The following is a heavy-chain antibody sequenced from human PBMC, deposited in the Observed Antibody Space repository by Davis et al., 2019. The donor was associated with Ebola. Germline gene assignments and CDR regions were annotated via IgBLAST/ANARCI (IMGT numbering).Heavy chain of an antibody. CDR1: GFTVRSTY. J-gene: IGHJ4*02. Sequence: GESLKISCAASGFTVRSTYMSWVRQAPGKGLEWVSVIYSGGTTRYADYADSVKGRFTISRDNSKNTLYLQMNSLRDEDTAVYYCVRHYSIVWYHYDYFDYWGQGALVTVSS. D-gene: IGHD6-19*01. CDR3: VRHYSIVWYHYDYFDY. V-gene: IGHV3-66*04. CDR2: IYSGGTT.